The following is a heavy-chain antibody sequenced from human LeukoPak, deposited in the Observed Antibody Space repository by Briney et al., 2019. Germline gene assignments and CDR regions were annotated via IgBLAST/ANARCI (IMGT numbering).Heavy chain of an antibody. CDR3: ARAILRYFDWLPYYFDY. D-gene: IGHD3-9*01. V-gene: IGHV1-69*04. Sequence: ASVKVSRKASGGTFSSYAISWVRQAPGQGLEWMGRIIPILGIANYAQKFQRRVTITADKSTSTAYMELSSLRSEDTAVYYCARAILRYFDWLPYYFDYWGQGTLVTVSS. CDR2: IIPILGIA. CDR1: GGTFSSYA. J-gene: IGHJ4*02.